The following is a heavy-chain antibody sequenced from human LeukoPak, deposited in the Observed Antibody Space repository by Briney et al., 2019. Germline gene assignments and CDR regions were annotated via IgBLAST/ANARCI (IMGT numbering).Heavy chain of an antibody. J-gene: IGHJ6*02. D-gene: IGHD2-2*01. CDR1: GGSFSGYY. V-gene: IGHV4-34*01. Sequence: TSETLSLTCAVYGGSFSGYYWSWIRQPPGKGLEWIGEINHSGSTSYNPSLKSRVTISVDTSKNQFSLKLSSVTAADTAVYYCARTRCSSTSCLSYPYYYYYYGMDVWGQGTTVTVSS. CDR3: ARTRCSSTSCLSYPYYYYYYGMDV. CDR2: INHSGST.